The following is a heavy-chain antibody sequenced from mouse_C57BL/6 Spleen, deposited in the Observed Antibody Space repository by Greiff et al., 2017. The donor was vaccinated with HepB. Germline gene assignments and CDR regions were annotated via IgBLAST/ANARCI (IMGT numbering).Heavy chain of an antibody. CDR3: TRGDYGSSYWYFDV. V-gene: IGHV1-5*01. CDR2: IYPGNSDT. CDR1: GYTFTSYW. J-gene: IGHJ1*03. D-gene: IGHD1-1*01. Sequence: VQLKESGTVLARPGASVKMSCKTSGYTFTSYWMHWVKQRPGQGLEWIGAIYPGNSDTSYNQKFKGKAKLTAVTSASSAYLELSSLTNEDSAVYYCTRGDYGSSYWYFDVWGTGTTVTVSS.